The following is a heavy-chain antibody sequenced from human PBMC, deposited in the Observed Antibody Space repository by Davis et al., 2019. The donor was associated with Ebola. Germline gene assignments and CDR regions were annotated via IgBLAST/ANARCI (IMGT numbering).Heavy chain of an antibody. CDR2: IRSEATSQ. Sequence: GESPKIPCAASGFTVSSNHMSWVRQAPGKGLEWVSFIRSEATSQDYGKSVQGRFFISRDDSKNTLYLQMNSLRVDDTAVYFCARDGPNYDVDYWGQGTLVTVSA. CDR3: ARDGPNYDVDY. D-gene: IGHD3-22*01. CDR1: GFTVSSNH. J-gene: IGHJ4*02. V-gene: IGHV3-30*02.